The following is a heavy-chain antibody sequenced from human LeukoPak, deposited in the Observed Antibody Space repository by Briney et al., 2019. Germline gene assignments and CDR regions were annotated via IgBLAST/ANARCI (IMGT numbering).Heavy chain of an antibody. J-gene: IGHJ5*02. CDR1: GGSISSYH. V-gene: IGHV4-59*01. Sequence: SETLSLTCTVSGGSISSYHWSWIRQPPGKGLEWIGYIYYSGSTNYNPSLKSRVTISVDTSKNQFSLKLSFVTAADTAVYYCARGTIFGNWFDPWGQGTLVTVSS. CDR2: IYYSGST. D-gene: IGHD3-3*01. CDR3: ARGTIFGNWFDP.